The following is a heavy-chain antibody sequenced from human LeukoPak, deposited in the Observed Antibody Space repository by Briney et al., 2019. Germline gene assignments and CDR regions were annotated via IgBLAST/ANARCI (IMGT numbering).Heavy chain of an antibody. V-gene: IGHV1-18*01. Sequence: ASVKVSCKASRYTFTSYAMHWVRQAPGQRLEWMGWISAYNGNTNYAQKLQGRVTMTTDTSTSTAYMELRSLRSDDTAVYYCARVKGDAFDIWGQGTMVTVSS. CDR3: ARVKGDAFDI. CDR1: RYTFTSYA. J-gene: IGHJ3*02. CDR2: ISAYNGNT.